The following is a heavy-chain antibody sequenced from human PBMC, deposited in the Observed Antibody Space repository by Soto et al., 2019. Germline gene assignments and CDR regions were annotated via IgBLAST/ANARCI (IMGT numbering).Heavy chain of an antibody. V-gene: IGHV4-31*03. CDR1: VGSISSGDYY. J-gene: IGHJ5*02. CDR3: ARGLTTVTTGFDP. CDR2: IYYSGST. D-gene: IGHD4-4*01. Sequence: SETLSLTCTVSVGSISSGDYYWSWIRQHPGKGLEWIGYIYYSGSTYYNPSLKSRITISVDTSKNQFSLKLSSVTAADTAVYYCARGLTTVTTGFDPWGQGTLVTVSS.